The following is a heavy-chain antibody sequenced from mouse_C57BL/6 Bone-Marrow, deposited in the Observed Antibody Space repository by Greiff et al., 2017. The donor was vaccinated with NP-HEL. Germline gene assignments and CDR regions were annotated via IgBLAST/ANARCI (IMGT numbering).Heavy chain of an antibody. J-gene: IGHJ1*03. Sequence: VQLQQSGAELVRPGASVKLSCTASGFNIKDDYMHWVKQRPEQGLEWIGWIDPENGDTEYASKFQGKATITADTSSNTAYLQLSSLTSEDTAVYYCTNYYYGSSLWWYFDVWGTGTTVTVSS. CDR3: TNYYYGSSLWWYFDV. CDR2: IDPENGDT. V-gene: IGHV14-4*01. CDR1: GFNIKDDY. D-gene: IGHD1-1*01.